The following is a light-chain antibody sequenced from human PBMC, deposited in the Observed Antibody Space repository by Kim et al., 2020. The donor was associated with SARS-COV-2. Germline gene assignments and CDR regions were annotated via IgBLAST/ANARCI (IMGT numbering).Light chain of an antibody. V-gene: IGLV3-19*01. Sequence: SSELTQDPVVSVALGQTVRITCQGDSLRSYYATWYQQKPGQAPLLVIYGKNNRPSGIPDRFSGSSSGSTASLTITGAQAEDEADYYCNSRDNSDNHVLFGGGTPLTVL. CDR2: GKN. CDR3: NSRDNSDNHVL. CDR1: SLRSYY. J-gene: IGLJ2*01.